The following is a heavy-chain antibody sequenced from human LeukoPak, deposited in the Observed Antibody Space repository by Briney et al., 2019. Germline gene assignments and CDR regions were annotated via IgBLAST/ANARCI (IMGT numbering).Heavy chain of an antibody. CDR3: ARVPYYDFWSGYYTGFDY. CDR2: INHSGST. V-gene: IGHV4-34*01. CDR1: GGSFSGYY. J-gene: IGHJ4*02. D-gene: IGHD3-3*01. Sequence: PSETLSLTCAVYGGSFSGYYWSWIRQPPGKGLEWIGEINHSGSTNYNPSLKSRVTISVDTSKNQFSLKLSSVTAADTAVYYCARVPYYDFWSGYYTGFDYWGQGTLVTVSS.